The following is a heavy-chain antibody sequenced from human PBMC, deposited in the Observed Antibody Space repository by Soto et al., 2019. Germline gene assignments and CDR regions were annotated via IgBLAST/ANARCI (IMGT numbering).Heavy chain of an antibody. CDR3: ARRFLMGAPRLKNYYYYMDV. D-gene: IGHD3-16*01. CDR2: IYYSGST. V-gene: IGHV4-39*01. J-gene: IGHJ6*03. CDR1: GGSISSSSYY. Sequence: SETLSLTCTVSGGSISSSSYYWGWIRQPPGKGLEWIGSIYYSGSTYYNPSLKSRVTISVDTSKNQFSLKLSSVTAADTAVYYCARRFLMGAPRLKNYYYYMDVWGKGTTVTVSS.